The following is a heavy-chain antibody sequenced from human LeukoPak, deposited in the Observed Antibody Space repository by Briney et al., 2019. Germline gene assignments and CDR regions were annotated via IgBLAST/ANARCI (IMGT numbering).Heavy chain of an antibody. V-gene: IGHV4-30-2*01. D-gene: IGHD4-17*01. Sequence: SQTLSLTCAVSGGSISSGGYSWGWIRQPPGKGLEWIVYIYHSGSTYYNPSLKSRVTISVDRSKNQFSLKLSSVTAADTAVYYCARGYGDYFVGAFDIWGQGTMVTVSS. CDR1: GGSISSGGYS. CDR3: ARGYGDYFVGAFDI. J-gene: IGHJ3*02. CDR2: IYHSGST.